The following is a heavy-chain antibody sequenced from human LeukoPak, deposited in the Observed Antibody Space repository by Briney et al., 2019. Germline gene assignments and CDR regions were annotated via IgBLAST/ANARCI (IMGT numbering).Heavy chain of an antibody. D-gene: IGHD2-15*01. CDR3: ARGGNCSGGTCYSDRGWFDP. Sequence: SETLSLTCTVSGGSISTYYWSWIRQPPGKGLEWIGYIYYSGSTNYNPSLKSRVTISVDTSKNQFSLKLSSVTAADTAVYYCARGGNCSGGTCYSDRGWFDPWGQGTPVTVSS. CDR1: GGSISTYY. J-gene: IGHJ5*02. V-gene: IGHV4-59*01. CDR2: IYYSGST.